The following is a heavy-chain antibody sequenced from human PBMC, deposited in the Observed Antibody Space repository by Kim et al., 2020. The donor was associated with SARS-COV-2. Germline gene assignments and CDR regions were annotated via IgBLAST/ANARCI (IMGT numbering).Heavy chain of an antibody. CDR2: IYYSGST. CDR1: GGSISSSSYY. Sequence: SETLSLTCTVSGGSISSSSYYWGWIRQPPGKGLEWIGSIYYSGSTYYNPALKSRVTISVDTSKNQFSLKLRSVTAADTAVYYCARGMGWRLLSDYWGQGTLVSVSS. V-gene: IGHV4-39*01. CDR3: ARGMGWRLLSDY. D-gene: IGHD1-26*01. J-gene: IGHJ4*02.